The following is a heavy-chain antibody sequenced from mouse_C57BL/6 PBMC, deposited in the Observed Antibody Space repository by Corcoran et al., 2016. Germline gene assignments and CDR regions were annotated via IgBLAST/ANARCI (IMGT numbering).Heavy chain of an antibody. J-gene: IGHJ2*01. CDR3: ARSDHGNFDY. V-gene: IGHV9-3*01. D-gene: IGHD4-1*01. CDR1: GYTFTTYG. CDR2: INTYSGVP. Sequence: QIQLVQSGPELKKPGETVKISCKASGYTFTTYGMSWVKQAPGKGLKWMGWINTYSGVPTYADDFKGRFAFSSETSASTAYLQINNLKNEDTATYFCARSDHGNFDYWGQGTTLTVSS.